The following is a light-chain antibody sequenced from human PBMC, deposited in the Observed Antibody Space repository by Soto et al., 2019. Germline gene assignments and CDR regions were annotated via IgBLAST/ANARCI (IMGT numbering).Light chain of an antibody. CDR3: SSYTRSSTRV. CDR2: EVS. J-gene: IGLJ2*01. Sequence: LTQPASVSGSAGQSITISCTGTGSDVGGYNYVSWYQQHPGKAPKLMIYEVSNRPSGVSNRFSGSKSGNTASLTISGLQAEDEADYYCSSYTRSSTRVFGGGTKVTVL. V-gene: IGLV2-14*01. CDR1: GSDVGGYNY.